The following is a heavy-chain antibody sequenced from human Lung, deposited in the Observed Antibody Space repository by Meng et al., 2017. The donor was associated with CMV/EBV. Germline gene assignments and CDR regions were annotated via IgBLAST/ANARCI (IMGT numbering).Heavy chain of an antibody. J-gene: IGHJ1*01. CDR2: VNTNTENP. CDR1: GDTLTNCA. Sequence: SCKPSGDTLTNCAMNWVRQAAGQGLEWMGWVNTNTENPTYAQGVTGRFVFSLDTSVSTAYRQIHSLKAEDTARYFCARGERGTDYFQHWGQCTLVTVSS. D-gene: IGHD1-1*01. CDR3: ARGERGTDYFQH. V-gene: IGHV7-4-1*01.